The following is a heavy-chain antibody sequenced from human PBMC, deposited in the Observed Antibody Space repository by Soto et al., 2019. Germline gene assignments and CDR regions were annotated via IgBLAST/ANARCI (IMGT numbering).Heavy chain of an antibody. Sequence: SETLSLTCAVYGGSFSGYYWSWIRQPPGKGLEWIGEINHSGSTNYNPSLKSRVTISVDTSKNQFSLKLSSVTAADTAVYYCARVIAARRGGSYFDYWGQGTLVTVSS. CDR3: ARVIAARRGGSYFDY. CDR2: INHSGST. J-gene: IGHJ4*02. CDR1: GGSFSGYY. V-gene: IGHV4-34*01. D-gene: IGHD6-6*01.